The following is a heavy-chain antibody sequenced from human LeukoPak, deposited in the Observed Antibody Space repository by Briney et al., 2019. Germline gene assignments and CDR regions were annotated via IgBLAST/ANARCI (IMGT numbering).Heavy chain of an antibody. CDR2: IYYSGST. D-gene: IGHD1-26*01. J-gene: IGHJ6*02. Sequence: PSETLSLTCTVSGVSISSGGYYWSWIRQHPGKGLEWIGYIYYSGSTYYNPSLKSRVTISVDTSKNQFSLKLSSVTAADTAVYYCARGDSGSYLTLYYYGMDVWGQGTTVTVSS. CDR3: ARGDSGSYLTLYYYGMDV. V-gene: IGHV4-31*03. CDR1: GVSISSGGYY.